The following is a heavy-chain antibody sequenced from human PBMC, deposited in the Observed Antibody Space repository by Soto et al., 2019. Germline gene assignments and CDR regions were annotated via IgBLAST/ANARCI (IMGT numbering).Heavy chain of an antibody. CDR1: GYTFTSYG. D-gene: IGHD2-2*01. Sequence: QVQLVQSGAEVKKPGASVKVSCKASGYTFTSYGISWVRQAPGKGLEWMGWISAYNGNTNYAQKLQGRVTMTTDPSTSTAYMELRSLRSDDTAVYYCARGGGIVVVPAARADAFDIWCQGTMVTVSS. CDR2: ISAYNGNT. V-gene: IGHV1-18*01. J-gene: IGHJ3*02. CDR3: ARGGGIVVVPAARADAFDI.